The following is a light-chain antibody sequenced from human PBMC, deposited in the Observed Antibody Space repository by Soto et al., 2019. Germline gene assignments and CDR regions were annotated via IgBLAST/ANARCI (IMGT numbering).Light chain of an antibody. CDR3: QQRSNWPPYT. V-gene: IGKV3-11*01. CDR2: DAS. J-gene: IGKJ2*01. Sequence: EIVLTQSPATLSLSPGERATLSCRASQSVTSYLSWYKQKPGQAPRLLIYDASNRATGIPARFSGSGSGTDFTSTISRLEPEDFAVYYCQQRSNWPPYTFGQGTKRAIK. CDR1: QSVTSY.